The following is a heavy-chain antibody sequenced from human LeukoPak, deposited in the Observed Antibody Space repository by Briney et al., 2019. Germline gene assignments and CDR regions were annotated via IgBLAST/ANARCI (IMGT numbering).Heavy chain of an antibody. D-gene: IGHD1-7*01. Sequence: GGSPRLSCAASGFTFSSYGMHWVRQAPGKGLEWVAVIWYDGSNKYYADSVKGRFTISRDNTKNTLYLQMNSLRAEDTAVYYCARGPHRITGTTESLDYWGQGTLVTVSS. V-gene: IGHV3-33*01. CDR2: IWYDGSNK. J-gene: IGHJ4*02. CDR1: GFTFSSYG. CDR3: ARGPHRITGTTESLDY.